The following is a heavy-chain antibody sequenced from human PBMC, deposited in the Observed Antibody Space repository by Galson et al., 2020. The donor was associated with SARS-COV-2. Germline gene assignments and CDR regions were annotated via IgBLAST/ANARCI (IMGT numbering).Heavy chain of an antibody. CDR2: ISSSSSYT. V-gene: IGHV3-11*06. D-gene: IGHD2-8*02. CDR3: AKDLSMAVLVNYGMDV. J-gene: IGHJ6*02. CDR1: GFTFSDYY. Sequence: GESLKISCAASGFTFSDYYMSWIRQAPGKGLEWVSYISSSSSYTNYADSVKGRFTISRDNAKNSLYLQMNSLRAEDTAVYYCAKDLSMAVLVNYGMDVWGQGTTVTVSS.